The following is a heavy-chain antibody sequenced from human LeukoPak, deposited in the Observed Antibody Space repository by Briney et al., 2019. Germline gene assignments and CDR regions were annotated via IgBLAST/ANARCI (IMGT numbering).Heavy chain of an antibody. Sequence: GGSLRLSCAASGFTFSDYFMSWVRQAPGEGLEWVSTIRIGATGTHYSDSVQGRFTISRDDSKSTLYLQMSNLRDDDTAVYYCAKDHTGSLYRHAFWGQGTLVTVSS. CDR1: GFTFSDYF. D-gene: IGHD1-26*01. CDR2: IRIGATGT. CDR3: AKDHTGSLYRHAF. V-gene: IGHV3-23*01. J-gene: IGHJ4*02.